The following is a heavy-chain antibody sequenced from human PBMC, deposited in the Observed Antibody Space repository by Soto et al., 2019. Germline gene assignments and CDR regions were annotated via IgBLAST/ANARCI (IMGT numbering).Heavy chain of an antibody. Sequence: SETLCLTCTVSGGSISSYYWSWIRQPPGKGLEWIGYIYYSGSTNYNPSLKSRVTISVDTSKNQFSLKLSSVTAADTAVYYCARRYCSSTSCYPYWFDPWGQGTLVTVS. CDR2: IYYSGST. D-gene: IGHD2-2*01. V-gene: IGHV4-59*08. J-gene: IGHJ5*02. CDR3: ARRYCSSTSCYPYWFDP. CDR1: GGSISSYY.